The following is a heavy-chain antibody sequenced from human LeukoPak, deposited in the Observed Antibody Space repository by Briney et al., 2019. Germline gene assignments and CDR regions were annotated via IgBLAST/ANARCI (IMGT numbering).Heavy chain of an antibody. CDR1: GGSFSGYY. CDR3: ARAGDYGGNLDC. V-gene: IGHV4-34*01. D-gene: IGHD4-23*01. J-gene: IGHJ4*02. CDR2: INHSGST. Sequence: SETLSLTCAVYGGSFSGYYWSWIRQPPGKGLEWIGEINHSGSTNYNPSLKSRVTISVDTSKNQFSLKLSSVTAADTAVYYCARAGDYGGNLDCWGQGTLVTVSS.